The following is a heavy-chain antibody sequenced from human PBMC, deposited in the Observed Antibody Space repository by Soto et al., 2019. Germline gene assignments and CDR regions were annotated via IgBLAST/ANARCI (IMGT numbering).Heavy chain of an antibody. Sequence: QVQLVQSGAEVKKPGSSVKVSCKASGGTFSSYAISWVRQAPGQGLEWMGGIIPIFGTANYAQKFQGRVTITADESTSTAYMELSSLRAEDTAVYYCASGAHYCISTSCPEDLGYYYYGMDVWGQGPTVTVSS. CDR1: GGTFSSYA. CDR3: ASGAHYCISTSCPEDLGYYYYGMDV. CDR2: IIPIFGTA. V-gene: IGHV1-69*12. D-gene: IGHD2-2*01. J-gene: IGHJ6*02.